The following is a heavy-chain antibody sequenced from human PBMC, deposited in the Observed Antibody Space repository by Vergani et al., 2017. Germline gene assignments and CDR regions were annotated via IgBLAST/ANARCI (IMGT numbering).Heavy chain of an antibody. V-gene: IGHV4-34*01. Sequence: QVQLQESGPGLVKPSETLSLTCAVYGGSFSGYYWSWIRQPPGKGLEWIGEINHSGSTNYNPSLKSRVTISVDTSKDQFSLKLSSVTAADTAVYYCARGVGYCSSTSCYYYDGMDVWGQGTTVTVSS. CDR2: INHSGST. J-gene: IGHJ6*02. CDR1: GGSFSGYY. D-gene: IGHD2-2*01. CDR3: ARGVGYCSSTSCYYYDGMDV.